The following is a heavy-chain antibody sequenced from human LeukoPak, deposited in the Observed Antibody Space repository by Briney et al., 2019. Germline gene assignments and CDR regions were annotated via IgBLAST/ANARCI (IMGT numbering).Heavy chain of an antibody. CDR2: TYYRSKWYN. CDR3: ARHIAVAEENWFDL. J-gene: IGHJ5*02. Sequence: SQTLSLTCAISGDSVSSNSAAWNWIRQSPSRGLEWLGRTYYRSKWYNDYAVSVKSRITINPDTSKNQFSPQLNSVTPEDTAVYYCARHIAVAEENWFDLWGQGTLVTVSS. CDR1: GDSVSSNSAA. V-gene: IGHV6-1*01. D-gene: IGHD6-19*01.